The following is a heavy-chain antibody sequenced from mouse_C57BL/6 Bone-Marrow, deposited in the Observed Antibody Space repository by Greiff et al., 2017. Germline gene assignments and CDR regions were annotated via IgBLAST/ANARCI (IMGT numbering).Heavy chain of an antibody. V-gene: IGHV1-53*01. CDR1: GYTFTSYW. CDR2: INPSNGAT. CDR3: AREYYCGSNGWFAY. D-gene: IGHD1-1*01. J-gene: IGHJ3*01. Sequence: QVQLQQSGTELVKPGASVNLSCTASGYTFTSYWMHWVKQRPGQGLEWLGNINPSNGATNYNAKFKSKATLTVDKASSTAYMQLSSLTSEDSAVYYCAREYYCGSNGWFAYWGQGTLVTVSA.